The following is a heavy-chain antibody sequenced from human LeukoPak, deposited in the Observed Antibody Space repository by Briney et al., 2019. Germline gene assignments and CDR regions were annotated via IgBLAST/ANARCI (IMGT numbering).Heavy chain of an antibody. D-gene: IGHD4-23*01. CDR2: INPSGGST. CDR1: GYTFTGYY. V-gene: IGHV1-46*01. CDR3: ARDPSPYGGNYYFDY. J-gene: IGHJ4*02. Sequence: GASVKVSCKASGYTFTGYYMHWVRQAPRQGLEWMGIINPSGGSTSYAQKFQGRVTMNRDTSTSTVYMELSSLRSEDTAVYYCARDPSPYGGNYYFDYWGQGTLVTVSS.